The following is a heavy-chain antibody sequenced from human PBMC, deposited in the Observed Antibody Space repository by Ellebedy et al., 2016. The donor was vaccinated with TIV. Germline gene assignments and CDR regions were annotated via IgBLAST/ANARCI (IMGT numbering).Heavy chain of an antibody. CDR3: ARPQINGYDY. D-gene: IGHD5-24*01. V-gene: IGHV5-10-1*01. J-gene: IGHJ4*02. CDR1: GYSFSNHW. Sequence: GESLKISXKGSGYSFSNHWITWVRQMPGKGLEWMGRINPGDPYADYSPSFQGHVTISADTSISTAYLQWSSLKASDTAMYYCARPQINGYDYWGQGTLVTVSS. CDR2: INPGDPYA.